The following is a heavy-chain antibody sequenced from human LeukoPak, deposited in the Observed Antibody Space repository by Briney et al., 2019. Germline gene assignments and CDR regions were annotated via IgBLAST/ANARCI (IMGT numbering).Heavy chain of an antibody. V-gene: IGHV4-59*01. CDR3: ARERNGQIDY. D-gene: IGHD1-1*01. J-gene: IGHJ4*02. CDR2: IYYSGST. Sequence: SETLSLTCAVYGGSFSGYYWSWIRQPPGKGLEWIGYIYYSGSTNYNPSLKSRVTISVDTSKNQFSLKLSSVTAADTAVYYCARERNGQIDYWGQGTLVTVSS. CDR1: GGSFSGYY.